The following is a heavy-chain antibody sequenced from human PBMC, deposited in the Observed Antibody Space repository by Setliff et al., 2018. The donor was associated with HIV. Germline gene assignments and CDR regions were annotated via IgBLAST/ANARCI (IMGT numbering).Heavy chain of an antibody. CDR2: ISYTGIT. J-gene: IGHJ4*02. V-gene: IGHV4-39*01. Sequence: PSETLSLTCTVSGGSFSYSWGWIRQPPGKGLEWIGSISYTGITNYNPSLKSRVTISVDTSQNQFSLKLTSVTAADTAVYYCARLRQWLAFFDSWGQGTLVTVSS. D-gene: IGHD6-19*01. CDR1: GGSFSYS. CDR3: ARLRQWLAFFDS.